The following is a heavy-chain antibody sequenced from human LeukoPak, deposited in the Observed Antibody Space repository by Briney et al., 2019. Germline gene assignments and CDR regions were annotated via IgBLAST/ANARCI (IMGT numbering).Heavy chain of an antibody. D-gene: IGHD1-1*01. V-gene: IGHV4-39*01. CDR2: IYYSGST. J-gene: IGHJ4*02. CDR3: ARGVRPYYFDY. CDR1: GGSISSSSYY. Sequence: SETLSLTCTVSGGSISSSSYYWGWIRQPPGKGLEWIGSIYYSGSTYYNPSLKSRVTISVDTSKDQFSLKLSSVTAADTAVYYCARGVRPYYFDYWGQGTLVTVSS.